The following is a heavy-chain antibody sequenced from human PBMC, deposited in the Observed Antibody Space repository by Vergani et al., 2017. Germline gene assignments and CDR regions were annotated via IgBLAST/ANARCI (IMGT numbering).Heavy chain of an antibody. CDR3: ARRTRFGELLCHPDLYGMDV. Sequence: QVQLVQSGAEVKKPGSSVKVSCKASGGTFSSYAISWVRQAPGQGLEWMGGIIPIFGTANYAQKFQGRVTITADESTSTAYMELSSLRSEDTAVYYCARRTRFGELLCHPDLYGMDVWGQGTTVTVSS. J-gene: IGHJ6*02. D-gene: IGHD3-10*01. CDR1: GGTFSSYA. CDR2: IIPIFGTA. V-gene: IGHV1-69*01.